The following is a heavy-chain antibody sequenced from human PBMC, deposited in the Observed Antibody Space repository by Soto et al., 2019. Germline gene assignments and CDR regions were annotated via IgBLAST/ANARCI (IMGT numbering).Heavy chain of an antibody. V-gene: IGHV1-69*01. CDR3: ARGLYGGGGCYSHFDY. J-gene: IGHJ4*02. CDR1: GGTFSNYP. CDR2: IIPIFGTT. D-gene: IGHD2-21*02. Sequence: VQLVQSGAEVKKPGSSVKVSCKASGGTFSNYPFIWVRQAPGQGLDWMGGIIPIFGTTDYGQRFQGRVTITADEATNTAYVELSSLRSDDTAVDYCARGLYGGGGCYSHFDYWGQGTLVTVSS.